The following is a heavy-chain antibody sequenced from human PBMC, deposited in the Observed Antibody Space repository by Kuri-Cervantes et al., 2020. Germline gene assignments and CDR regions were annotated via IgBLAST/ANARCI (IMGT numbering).Heavy chain of an antibody. V-gene: IGHV1-8*01. CDR2: MNPNSGNT. J-gene: IGHJ4*02. D-gene: IGHD1-26*01. CDR1: GYTFTSYD. CDR3: ARETKWAPDY. Sequence: ASVKVSCKASGYTFTSYDINWVRQATGQGLEWMGWMNPNSGNTGCAQKFQGRVTMTRNTSISTAYMELGSLRSEDTAVYYCARETKWAPDYWGQGTLVTVSS.